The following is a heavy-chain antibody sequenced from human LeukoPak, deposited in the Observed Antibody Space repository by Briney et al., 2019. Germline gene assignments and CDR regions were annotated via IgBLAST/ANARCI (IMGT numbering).Heavy chain of an antibody. Sequence: SETLSLTCTVSGDSTSSDRYYGGWVRQPPGKGLEWIGNIYYSGSTYYNPSLKSRVTMSVDTSKNQFFLKLNSVTAADTAVYYCARGRPYSGGYHLDYWGRGTLVTVSA. CDR3: ARGRPYSGGYHLDY. CDR1: GDSTSSDRYY. J-gene: IGHJ4*02. CDR2: IYYSGST. D-gene: IGHD1-26*01. V-gene: IGHV4-39*01.